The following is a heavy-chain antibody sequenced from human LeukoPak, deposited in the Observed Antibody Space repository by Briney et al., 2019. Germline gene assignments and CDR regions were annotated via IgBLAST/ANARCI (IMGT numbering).Heavy chain of an antibody. CDR1: GFTFSNYA. CDR3: ARDFAAAGYFDY. CDR2: ISASGGGT. Sequence: GGSLRLSPTASGFTFSNYAVSWGRQAPGKRLQWVSAISASGGGTYYADSVKGRFTISRDNSKNTLYLQMNSLRAEDTAVYYCARDFAAAGYFDYWGQGPLVTVSS. J-gene: IGHJ4*02. V-gene: IGHV3-23*01. D-gene: IGHD6-13*01.